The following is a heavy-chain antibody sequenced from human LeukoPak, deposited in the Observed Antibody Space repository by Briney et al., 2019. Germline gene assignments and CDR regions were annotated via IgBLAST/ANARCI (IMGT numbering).Heavy chain of an antibody. CDR3: AVIGSSSWPYYYYYYMDV. CDR1: GYTFTDYY. V-gene: IGHV1-2*02. D-gene: IGHD6-13*01. CDR2: INHNSGVT. Sequence: ASVKVSCKASGYTFTDYYMHWVRQAPGQGLEWIGWINHNSGVTRFAQKFQGRVTMTRDTSISTAYMELSRLRSDDTAVYYCAVIGSSSWPYYYYYYMDVWGKGTTVTVSS. J-gene: IGHJ6*03.